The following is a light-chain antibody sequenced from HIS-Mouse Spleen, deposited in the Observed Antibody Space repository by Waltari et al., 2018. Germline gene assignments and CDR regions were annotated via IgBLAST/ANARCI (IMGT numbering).Light chain of an antibody. CDR1: SSDVGSYNL. CDR2: EGS. V-gene: IGLV2-23*01. J-gene: IGLJ3*02. CDR3: CSYAGSSTPWV. Sequence: QSALTQPASVSGSPGQSITISCTGTSSDVGSYNLVSWYQQHPGKAPKLMSYEGSKRPSGVSNRFSGSKSGNTASLTISGLQAEDEADYYCCSYAGSSTPWVFGGGTKLTVL.